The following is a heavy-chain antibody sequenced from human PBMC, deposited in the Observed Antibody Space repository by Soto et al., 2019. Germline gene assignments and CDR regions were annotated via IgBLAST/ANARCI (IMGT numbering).Heavy chain of an antibody. CDR1: GDSISTVDYF. J-gene: IGHJ5*01. CDR2: IYKSTTT. CDR3: ARGRYCLTGRCFPNWFDS. Sequence: QVHLLESGPGLVKPSQTLSLTCSVSGDSISTVDYFWAWIRQPPGQALEYIGYIYKSTTTYYNPSFERRVAISLDTSKSQFSLNVTSATAADTAVYFCARGRYCLTGRCFPNWFDSWGQGTLVTVSS. V-gene: IGHV4-30-4*01. D-gene: IGHD2-15*01.